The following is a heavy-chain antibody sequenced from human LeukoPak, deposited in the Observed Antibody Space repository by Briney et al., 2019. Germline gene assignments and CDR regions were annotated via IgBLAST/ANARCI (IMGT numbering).Heavy chain of an antibody. CDR3: ARDIYYDSSGYYY. Sequence: PGGSLRLSCAASGFTLSSHCMSWVRQAPGKGLEWVANIKPDGSEKYYVDSVKGRFTISRDNAKNSLYLQMNSLRAEDTAVYYCARDIYYDSSGYYYWGHGALVTVSS. D-gene: IGHD3-22*01. J-gene: IGHJ4*01. CDR2: IKPDGSEK. CDR1: GFTLSSHC. V-gene: IGHV3-7*01.